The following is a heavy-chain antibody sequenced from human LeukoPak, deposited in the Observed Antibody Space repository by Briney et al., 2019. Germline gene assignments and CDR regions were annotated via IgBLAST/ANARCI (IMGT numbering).Heavy chain of an antibody. CDR3: AKDPPLTYYYDSSGYVDAFDI. D-gene: IGHD3-22*01. J-gene: IGHJ3*02. Sequence: GGSLRLSCAASGFTFSSYAMSWVRQAPGKGLEWVSAISGSGGSTYYADSVKGRFTISRDNSKNTLYLQMNSLRAEDTAVYYCAKDPPLTYYYDSSGYVDAFDIWGQGTMVTVSS. CDR1: GFTFSSYA. V-gene: IGHV3-23*01. CDR2: ISGSGGST.